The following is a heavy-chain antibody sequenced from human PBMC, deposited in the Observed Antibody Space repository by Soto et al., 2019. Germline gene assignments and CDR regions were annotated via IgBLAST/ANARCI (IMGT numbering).Heavy chain of an antibody. Sequence: GASVKVSCKASGYTFTSYGISWVRQAPGQGLEWMGWISAYNGNTNYAQKLQGRVTMTTDTSTSTAYMELRSLRSDDTAVYYCARGVDTAMVTSAFYIWGQGTMVTVSS. CDR2: ISAYNGNT. CDR1: GYTFTSYG. CDR3: ARGVDTAMVTSAFYI. V-gene: IGHV1-18*01. D-gene: IGHD5-18*01. J-gene: IGHJ3*02.